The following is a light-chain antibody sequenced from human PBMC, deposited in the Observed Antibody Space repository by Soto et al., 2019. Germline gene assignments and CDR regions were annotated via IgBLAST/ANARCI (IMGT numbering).Light chain of an antibody. CDR3: SSYAGSNVYV. Sequence: QSALTQPPSASGSPGQSVTISCTGTSSDVGGYNYVSWYQQHPGKAPKLMIYEVSKRPSGVPDRFSGSKSGITAFLTVSGLQAEDEADYYCSSYAGSNVYVCGTGTKVTVL. CDR1: SSDVGGYNY. J-gene: IGLJ1*01. V-gene: IGLV2-8*01. CDR2: EVS.